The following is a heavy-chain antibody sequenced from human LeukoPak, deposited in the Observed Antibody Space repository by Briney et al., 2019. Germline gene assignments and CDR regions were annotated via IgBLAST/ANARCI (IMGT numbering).Heavy chain of an antibody. CDR2: ISSSSSYI. J-gene: IGHJ5*02. CDR3: AGYCSSTSCLNGFDP. Sequence: GGSLRLSCAASGFTFSSYSMNWVRQAPGKGLEWVSSISSSSSYIYYADSVKGRFTVSRDNSKNTLYLQMNSLRAEDTAVYYCAGYCSSTSCLNGFDPWGQGTLVTVSS. D-gene: IGHD2-2*01. CDR1: GFTFSSYS. V-gene: IGHV3-21*04.